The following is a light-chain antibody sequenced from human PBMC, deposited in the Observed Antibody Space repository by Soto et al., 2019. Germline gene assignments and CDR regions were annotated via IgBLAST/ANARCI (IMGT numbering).Light chain of an antibody. J-gene: IGKJ1*01. Sequence: PGESGTLSCRASESVTDYLAWYQQKPGQAPRLLVYDVSNRATGIPARFSGGGSGTDFTLTTSNVEPEDFAVYYCQQRSDWPWTFGQGTKVDIK. CDR2: DVS. V-gene: IGKV3-11*01. CDR3: QQRSDWPWT. CDR1: ESVTDY.